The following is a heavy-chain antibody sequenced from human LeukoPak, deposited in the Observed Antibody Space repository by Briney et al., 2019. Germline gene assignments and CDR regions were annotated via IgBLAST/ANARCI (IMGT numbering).Heavy chain of an antibody. CDR2: ISYDGSNT. CDR1: GFPFSGYA. Sequence: PGRSLRLSCEASGFPFSGYAMHWVRQAPGKGLEWVAVISYDGSNTYYADSVKGRFTISRDNAKNTLSLQTNSLRAEDTTVYFCARGRSSSSTWYPPFDYWGQGALVTVSS. V-gene: IGHV3-30-3*01. D-gene: IGHD6-13*01. J-gene: IGHJ4*02. CDR3: ARGRSSSSTWYPPFDY.